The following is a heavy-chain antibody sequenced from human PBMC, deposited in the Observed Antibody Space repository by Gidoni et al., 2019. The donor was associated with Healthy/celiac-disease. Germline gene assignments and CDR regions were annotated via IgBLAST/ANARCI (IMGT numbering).Heavy chain of an antibody. Sequence: QVQLVQSGAEVKKPGSAVKVSCKASGGTFSSYAISWVRQAPGQGLEWIGGIIPIFGTANYAQKFQGRVTITADESTSTAYMELSSLRSEDTAVYYCARVTRESSGWWDFDYWGQGTLVTVSS. CDR2: IIPIFGTA. D-gene: IGHD6-19*01. CDR1: GGTFSSYA. J-gene: IGHJ4*02. CDR3: ARVTRESSGWWDFDY. V-gene: IGHV1-69*01.